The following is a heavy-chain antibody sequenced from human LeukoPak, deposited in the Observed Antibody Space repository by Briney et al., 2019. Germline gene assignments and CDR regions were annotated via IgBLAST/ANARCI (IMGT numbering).Heavy chain of an antibody. D-gene: IGHD3-10*02. CDR2: IYSSGNT. CDR3: ARVVRGGVFDH. J-gene: IGHJ4*02. Sequence: SETLSLTCSVSGGSIGSFYWNWIRQPPGKGLEWIGDIYSSGNTNYSPSLQSRVTISVDTSKNQFSLQLSSVTAADTAVYYCARVVRGGVFDHWGQGALVTVSS. V-gene: IGHV4-4*09. CDR1: GGSIGSFY.